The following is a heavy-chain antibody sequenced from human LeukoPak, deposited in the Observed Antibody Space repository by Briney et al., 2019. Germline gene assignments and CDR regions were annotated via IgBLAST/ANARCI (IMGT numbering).Heavy chain of an antibody. D-gene: IGHD6-19*01. J-gene: IGHJ4*02. CDR2: IIPSFGTA. CDR1: GGTFSSYA. CDR3: ARVEAVAGTLPLGFDY. V-gene: IGHV1-69*13. Sequence: VKVSCKASGGTFSSYAISWVRQAPGQGLEWMGGIIPSFGTANYAQKFQGRVTITADESTSTAYMELSSLRSEDTAVYYCARVEAVAGTLPLGFDYWGQGTLVTVSS.